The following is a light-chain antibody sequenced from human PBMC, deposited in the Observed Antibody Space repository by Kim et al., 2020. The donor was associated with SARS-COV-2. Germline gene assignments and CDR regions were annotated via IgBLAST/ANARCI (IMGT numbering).Light chain of an antibody. J-gene: IGKJ4*01. V-gene: IGKV3-15*01. CDR2: GAS. Sequence: IVMTQSPATLSVSPGERVTLSCRASQRVRNNLAWYQQRPGQAPRLLIYGASTRATDVSDRFSGSGSGTEFTLTIRSLQSEDLAVYYCQQYNDWPLVTFGGGTKVDIK. CDR3: QQYNDWPLVT. CDR1: QRVRNN.